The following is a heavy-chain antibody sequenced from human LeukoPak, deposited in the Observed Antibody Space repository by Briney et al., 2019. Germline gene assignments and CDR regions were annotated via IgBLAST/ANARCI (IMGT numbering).Heavy chain of an antibody. CDR3: AGSDTIGYLPREWDYWYFDR. V-gene: IGHV3-48*03. Sequence: GGSLRLSCAASGFTFSSYEMNWVRQAPGKGLEWVSYISSSGDTIYYADSVKGRFTISRDNAKNSLYLQLNSLRAEDTAVYYCAGSDTIGYLPREWDYWYFDRWGRGTLVTVSS. J-gene: IGHJ2*01. CDR1: GFTFSSYE. CDR2: ISSSGDTI. D-gene: IGHD3-22*01.